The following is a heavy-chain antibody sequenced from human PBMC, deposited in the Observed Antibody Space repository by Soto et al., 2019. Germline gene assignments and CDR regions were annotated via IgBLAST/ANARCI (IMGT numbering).Heavy chain of an antibody. Sequence: GGSLRLSCAASGFTFSSYGMHWVRQAPGKGLEWVAAIWYDGSNKYYADSVKGRFTISRDNSKNTLYLQMNSLRAEDTAVYYCARDMGVGDGMDVWGQGTTVTVSS. CDR1: GFTFSSYG. V-gene: IGHV3-33*01. CDR3: ARDMGVGDGMDV. CDR2: IWYDGSNK. D-gene: IGHD3-16*01. J-gene: IGHJ6*02.